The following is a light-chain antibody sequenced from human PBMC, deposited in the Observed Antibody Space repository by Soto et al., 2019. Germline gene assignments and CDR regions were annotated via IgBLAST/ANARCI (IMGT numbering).Light chain of an antibody. CDR2: DTN. Sequence: QAVVTQAPSLTVSPGETVTLTCGSSTGTVTSGHYPYWFQQRPGQATTTLIYDTNNKYSWTPDRFSGSLLGGKAALTRSGAQPEEEGYYYGVLLYSGNRRVFGTGTKLTVL. CDR1: TGTVTSGHY. CDR3: VLLYSGNRRV. J-gene: IGLJ1*01. V-gene: IGLV7-46*01.